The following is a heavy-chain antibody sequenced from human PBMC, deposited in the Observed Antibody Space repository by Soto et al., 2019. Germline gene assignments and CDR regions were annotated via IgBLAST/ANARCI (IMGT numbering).Heavy chain of an antibody. J-gene: IGHJ6*02. CDR2: ISGSGDST. CDR3: AKDRDGAAGGPDKLYGRDV. CDR1: GFTFSSYA. D-gene: IGHD6-13*01. Sequence: EVQLLESGGGLVQPGGSLRLSCAASGFTFSSYAMSWVRQAPGKGLEWVSVISGSGDSTYYADSVRGRFTISRDNSKNTQHLQMNSLGAEDTAVYYCAKDRDGAAGGPDKLYGRDVWGQGTTVTVSS. V-gene: IGHV3-23*01.